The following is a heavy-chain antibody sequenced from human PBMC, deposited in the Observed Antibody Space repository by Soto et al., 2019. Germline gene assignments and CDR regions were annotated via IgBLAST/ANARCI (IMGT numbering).Heavy chain of an antibody. D-gene: IGHD6-13*01. CDR3: VKDESINWYSGHFRH. CDR2: INWNSGSI. Sequence: RFSCAASVFTFDDYAMHWVRQDPGKGLEWVSGINWNSGSIGYGDSVKGRFAISRDNAKNSLHLQMNSLSAEDTAFYYCVKDESINWYSGHFRHWGQGTLVTVSS. V-gene: IGHV3-9*01. CDR1: VFTFDDYA. J-gene: IGHJ1*01.